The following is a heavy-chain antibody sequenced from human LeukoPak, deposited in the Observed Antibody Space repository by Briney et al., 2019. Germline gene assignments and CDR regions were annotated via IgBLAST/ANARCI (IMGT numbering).Heavy chain of an antibody. CDR1: GFTFSSYA. Sequence: GRSLRLSCAASGFTFSSYAMHWVRQAPGKGLEWVAVISYDGSNKYYADSVKGRFTISRDNSKNTLYLQMNSLRAEDTAVYYCAKGPSNYYGPSGPWGQGTLVTVSS. J-gene: IGHJ5*02. CDR2: ISYDGSNK. V-gene: IGHV3-30-3*01. D-gene: IGHD3-10*01. CDR3: AKGPSNYYGPSGP.